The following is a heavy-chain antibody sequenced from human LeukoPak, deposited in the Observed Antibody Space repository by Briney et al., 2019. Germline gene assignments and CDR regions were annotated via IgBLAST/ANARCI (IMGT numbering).Heavy chain of an antibody. J-gene: IGHJ5*02. Sequence: PSETLSLTCAVYGGSFSGYYWSWIRQPPGKGLEWIGEINHSGSTNYNPSLKSRVTISVDTSKNQFSLKLSSVSAADTAVYYCARGYYDFWSGYFGNWFDPWGQGTLVTVYS. CDR1: GGSFSGYY. CDR3: ARGYYDFWSGYFGNWFDP. D-gene: IGHD3-3*01. V-gene: IGHV4-34*01. CDR2: INHSGST.